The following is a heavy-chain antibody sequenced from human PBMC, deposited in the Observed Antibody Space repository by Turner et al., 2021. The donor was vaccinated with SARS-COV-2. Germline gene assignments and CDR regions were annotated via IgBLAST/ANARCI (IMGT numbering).Heavy chain of an antibody. CDR2: TYYPGGS. Sequence: QLLVQESGPALVKPSENLSRPCTVSAVSITSNSHYWGWVRQPPGKGLEWIGITYYPGGSYYNPSLRGRVTISVDPSQNQFSLILRSVTAADTAVYYCVTSVRRSGYFQRWGQGSLVSVSS. V-gene: IGHV4-39*01. CDR1: AVSITSNSHY. CDR3: VTSVRRSGYFQR. J-gene: IGHJ1*01.